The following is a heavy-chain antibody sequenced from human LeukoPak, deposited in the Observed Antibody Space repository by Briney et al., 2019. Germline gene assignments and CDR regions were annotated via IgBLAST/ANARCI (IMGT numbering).Heavy chain of an antibody. CDR3: AREVITIFGVVIILEYGMDV. D-gene: IGHD3-3*01. Sequence: SVKVSCKASGGTFSSYAISWVRQAPGQGLEWMGRIIPILGIANYAQKFQGRVTMTRDTSTSTVYMELSSLRSEDTAVYYCAREVITIFGVVIILEYGMDVWGQGTTVTVSS. J-gene: IGHJ6*02. V-gene: IGHV1-69*04. CDR1: GGTFSSYA. CDR2: IIPILGIA.